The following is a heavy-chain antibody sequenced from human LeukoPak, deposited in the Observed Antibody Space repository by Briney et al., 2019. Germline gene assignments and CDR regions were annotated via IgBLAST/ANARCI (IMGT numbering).Heavy chain of an antibody. CDR1: GDSFSDYS. D-gene: IGHD3-10*01. CDR3: ARGGSGSGYLYYFYY. Sequence: ASVKVSCKASGDSFSDYSMHWVRQAPGQGLEWMGRITSNSGGTSYAQKFQGRVTTTRDKSINTDYMELSGLTSDDTAVYCCARGGSGSGYLYYFYYWGQGTLVSVSS. V-gene: IGHV1-2*06. CDR2: ITSNSGGT. J-gene: IGHJ4*02.